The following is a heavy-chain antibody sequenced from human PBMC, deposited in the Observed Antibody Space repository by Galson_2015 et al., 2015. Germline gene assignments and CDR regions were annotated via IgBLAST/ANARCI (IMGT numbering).Heavy chain of an antibody. Sequence: SLRLSCAASGFTFSSYGMHWVRQAPGKGLEWVAVISYDGSNKYYADSVKGRFTISRDNSKNTLYLQMNSLRAEDTAVYYCAKLGAGTDLDFDYWGPGTLVTVSS. CDR3: AKLGAGTDLDFDY. D-gene: IGHD1-1*01. V-gene: IGHV3-30*18. CDR2: ISYDGSNK. CDR1: GFTFSSYG. J-gene: IGHJ4*02.